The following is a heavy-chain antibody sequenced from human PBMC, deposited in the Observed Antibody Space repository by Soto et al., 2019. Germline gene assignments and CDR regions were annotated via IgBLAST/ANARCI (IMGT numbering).Heavy chain of an antibody. CDR1: GFTFSSYD. V-gene: IGHV3-13*01. D-gene: IGHD5-18*01. Sequence: EVQLVESGGGLVQPGGPLRLSCAASGFTFSSYDMHWVRQATGKGLEWVSAIGTAGDTYYPGSVKGRFTISRENAKNSLYLQMNSLRAEDTAVYYCARGYSYGYVDYWGQGTLVTVSS. J-gene: IGHJ4*02. CDR2: IGTAGDT. CDR3: ARGYSYGYVDY.